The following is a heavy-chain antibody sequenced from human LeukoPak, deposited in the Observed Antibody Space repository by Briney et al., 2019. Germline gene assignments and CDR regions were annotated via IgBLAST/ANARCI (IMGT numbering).Heavy chain of an antibody. J-gene: IGHJ4*02. CDR3: ARDSSSWYGYYFDY. CDR1: GGTFSSYA. V-gene: IGHV1-69*04. D-gene: IGHD6-13*01. CDR2: IIPILGIA. Sequence: GASVKLSCKASGGTFSSYAISWVRQAPGQGLEWMGRIIPILGIANYAQKFQGRVTITADKSTSTAYMELSSLRSEDTAVYYCARDSSSWYGYYFDYWGQGTLVTVSS.